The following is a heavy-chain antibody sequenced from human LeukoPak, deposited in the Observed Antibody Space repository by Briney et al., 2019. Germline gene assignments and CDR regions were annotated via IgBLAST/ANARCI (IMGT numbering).Heavy chain of an antibody. CDR3: ARDRVTMVRGVIVGYYYYYMDV. CDR2: KKQDGREK. D-gene: IGHD3-10*01. V-gene: IGHV3-7*01. J-gene: IGHJ6*03. CDR1: GLTYNSYW. Sequence: GGPLTLSYAPSGLTYNSYWMSLVRQAPGKGLEGVANKKQDGREKYYLVSVKGRFTNSRDNAKNSLYLQMNCLRAEDTAVYYCARDRVTMVRGVIVGYYYYYMDVWGKGTTVTVSS.